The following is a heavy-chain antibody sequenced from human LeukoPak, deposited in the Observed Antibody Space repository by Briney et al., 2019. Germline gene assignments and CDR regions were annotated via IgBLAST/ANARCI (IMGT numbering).Heavy chain of an antibody. CDR1: GGTFSSYA. V-gene: IGHV1-69*05. D-gene: IGHD2-21*02. CDR3: ARVAPAGGLLFVDDANWFDP. Sequence: ASVKVSCRASGGTFSSYAISWVRQAPGQGLEWMGGIIPIFGTANYAQKFQGRVTITTDESTSTAYMELSSLRSEDTAVYYCARVAPAGGLLFVDDANWFDPWGQGTLVTVSS. J-gene: IGHJ5*02. CDR2: IIPIFGTA.